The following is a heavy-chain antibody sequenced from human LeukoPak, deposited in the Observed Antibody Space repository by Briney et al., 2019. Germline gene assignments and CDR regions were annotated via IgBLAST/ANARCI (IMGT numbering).Heavy chain of an antibody. CDR3: ARHKYSSSSGPYLRHAFDI. CDR1: GGSFSGYY. J-gene: IGHJ3*02. Sequence: PSETLSLTCAVYGGSFSGYYWSWIRQPPGKGLEWIGEINHSGSTNYNPSLKSRVTISVDTSRNQFSLKLSSVTAADTAVYYCARHKYSSSSGPYLRHAFDIWGQGTMVTVSS. CDR2: INHSGST. V-gene: IGHV4-34*01. D-gene: IGHD6-6*01.